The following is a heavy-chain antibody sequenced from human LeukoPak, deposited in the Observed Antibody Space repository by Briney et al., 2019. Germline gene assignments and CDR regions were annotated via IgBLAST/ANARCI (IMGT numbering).Heavy chain of an antibody. CDR2: INPSRGST. J-gene: IGHJ4*02. V-gene: IGHV1-46*01. CDR1: GYTFTSYY. CDR3: ARAVRSLDY. Sequence: ASVKVSCKASGYTFTSYYMHGVRQAPGRGLEWMGIINPSRGSTSSAQKFQGRVTMTRDTSTSTVYMELSSLRSEDTAVYYCARAVRSLDYWGQGTLVTVSS. D-gene: IGHD4-17*01.